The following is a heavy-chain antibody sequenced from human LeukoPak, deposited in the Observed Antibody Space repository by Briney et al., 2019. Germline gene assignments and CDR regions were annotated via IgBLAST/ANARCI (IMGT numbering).Heavy chain of an antibody. CDR1: GFTFSSYF. CDR3: AKAPAPYYYYYGMDV. CDR2: ISDNGVTR. J-gene: IGHJ6*02. Sequence: GGSLRLSCAASGFTFSSYFMNWVRQAPGKGLEWVSSISDNGVTRYYADSMKGRFTISRDNSDNTVYLQMNSLRAEDTAIYYCAKAPAPYYYYYGMDVWRQGTAVTVSS. V-gene: IGHV3-23*01.